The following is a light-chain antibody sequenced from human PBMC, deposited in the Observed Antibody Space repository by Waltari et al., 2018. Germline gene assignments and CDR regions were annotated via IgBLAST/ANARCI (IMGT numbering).Light chain of an antibody. J-gene: IGKJ2*01. CDR2: KAS. CDR3: QQYNTFKYT. CDR1: QRISYW. Sequence: DIQMTQSPSTLSASVGDSVTITCRASQRISYWLAWYQQKPGKAPTRLIYKASTLESGVPSRFSGSGFGTEFTLTISSLEPDDFATYYCQQYNTFKYTFGQGTKLEI. V-gene: IGKV1-5*03.